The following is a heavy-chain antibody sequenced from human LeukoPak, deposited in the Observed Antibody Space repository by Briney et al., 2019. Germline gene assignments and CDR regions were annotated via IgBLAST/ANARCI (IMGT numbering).Heavy chain of an antibody. V-gene: IGHV4-4*07. CDR2: IHTSGKT. D-gene: IGHD6-13*01. Sequence: SETLSLTCTASGGSISGYYWSWIRQPAGEGLEWIGHIHTSGKTNYNLSLKSRVSMSVDTSKNQFSLKLISVTAADTAVYYCVRGGSAAAAVFDYWGQGTLVTVSS. CDR3: VRGGSAAAAVFDY. CDR1: GGSISGYY. J-gene: IGHJ4*02.